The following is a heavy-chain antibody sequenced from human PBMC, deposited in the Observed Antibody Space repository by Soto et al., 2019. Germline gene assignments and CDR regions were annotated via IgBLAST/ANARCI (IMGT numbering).Heavy chain of an antibody. CDR2: TNPYNGNT. CDR3: TRDPVGGNWFDP. CDR1: GYTFTSYG. D-gene: IGHD1-26*01. V-gene: IGHV1-18*01. Sequence: QVQLVQSGVEVKKPGASVKVSCKASGYTFTSYGIRWVRQAPGQGLEWMGWTNPYNGNTNYAQKLQGRVTMTTDTSTSTAYMELRSLRSDDTAVYYCTRDPVGGNWFDPWGQGTLVTVSS. J-gene: IGHJ5*02.